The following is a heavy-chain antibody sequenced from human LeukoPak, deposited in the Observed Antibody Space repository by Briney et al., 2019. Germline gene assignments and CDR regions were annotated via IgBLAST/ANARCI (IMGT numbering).Heavy chain of an antibody. V-gene: IGHV3-48*02. D-gene: IGHD6-13*01. CDR3: TKDAAVLTSGIAASSHEF. CDR1: GFTFSTSG. J-gene: IGHJ4*02. CDR2: ITSSTKTL. Sequence: GGSLRLSCAASGFTFSTSGLGWVRQAPGKGLEWLSYITSSTKTLYMDSVQGRFTISRDNSKNTLYLQMNNLTDEDTAVYYCTKDAAVLTSGIAASSHEFWGQGTLVTVSS.